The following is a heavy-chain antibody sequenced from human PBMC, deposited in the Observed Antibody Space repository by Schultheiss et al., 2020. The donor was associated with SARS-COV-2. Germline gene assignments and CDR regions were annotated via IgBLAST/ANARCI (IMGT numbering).Heavy chain of an antibody. J-gene: IGHJ3*02. Sequence: WIRQPPGKGLEWVGFIRSKAYGGTTEYAASVKGRFTISRDDSKSIAYLQMNSLKTEDTAVYYCTRDHDKDAFDIWGQGTMVTVSS. CDR3: TRDHDKDAFDI. V-gene: IGHV3-49*02. D-gene: IGHD3-22*01. CDR2: IRSKAYGGTT.